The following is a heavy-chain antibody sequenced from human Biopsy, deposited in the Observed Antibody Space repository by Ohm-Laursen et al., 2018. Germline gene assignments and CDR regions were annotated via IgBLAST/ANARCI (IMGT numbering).Heavy chain of an antibody. CDR3: ARHGSQGYCTGGSCVDY. J-gene: IGHJ4*02. CDR2: MYYRGNT. CDR1: GGSISSNYYC. D-gene: IGHD2-15*01. V-gene: IGHV4-39*01. Sequence: SETLSLTCTVSGGSISSNYYCWGWIRQPPGKGLEWIGSMYYRGNTNYNPSLKSRVTISVDTPKNQLSLKLSSATAADTAVFYCARHGSQGYCTGGSCVDYWGQGALVTVSS.